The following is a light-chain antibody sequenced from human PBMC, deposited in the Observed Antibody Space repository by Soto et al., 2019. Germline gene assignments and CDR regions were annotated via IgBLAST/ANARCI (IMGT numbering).Light chain of an antibody. Sequence: QSALTQPPSASGSPGQSVTISCTGTSSDIGGYNYVSWYQQHPGKAPKLMIYDVNKRPSGVPDRFSGSKSGNTASLTVSGLQAEDEADYFCSAYAGSTNHVMFGGGTKVTVL. V-gene: IGLV2-8*01. CDR2: DVN. CDR1: SSDIGGYNY. CDR3: SAYAGSTNHVM. J-gene: IGLJ3*02.